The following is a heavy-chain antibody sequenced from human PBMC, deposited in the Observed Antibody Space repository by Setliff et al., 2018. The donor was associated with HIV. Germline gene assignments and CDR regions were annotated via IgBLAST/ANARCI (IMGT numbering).Heavy chain of an antibody. J-gene: IGHJ4*02. CDR3: ARESLVGDSGFDY. V-gene: IGHV4-4*09. CDR1: GDSITNYY. D-gene: IGHD1-26*01. CDR2: IHVSGIT. Sequence: SETLSLTCIASGDSITNYYWSWIRQPPGKGLEWIGYIHVSGITDYNTSLKGRVTISVDTSRNQFSLKLTSVTSADTAIYYCARESLVGDSGFDYWGQGTLVTV.